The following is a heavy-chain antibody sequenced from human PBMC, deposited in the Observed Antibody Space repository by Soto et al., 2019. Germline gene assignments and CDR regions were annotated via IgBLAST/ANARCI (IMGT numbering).Heavy chain of an antibody. CDR3: ARKVLPQVVAATPEPFDY. V-gene: IGHV4-39*01. Sequence: SETLSLTCTVSGGSISSSSYYWGWIRQPPGKGLEWIGSIYYSGSTYYNPSLKSRVTISVDTSKNQFSLKLSSVTAADTAVYYCARKVLPQVVAATPEPFDYWGPGTLVTVSS. D-gene: IGHD2-15*01. CDR1: GGSISSSSYY. CDR2: IYYSGST. J-gene: IGHJ4*02.